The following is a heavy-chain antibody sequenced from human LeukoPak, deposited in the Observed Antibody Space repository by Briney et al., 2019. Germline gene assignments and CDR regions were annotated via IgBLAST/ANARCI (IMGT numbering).Heavy chain of an antibody. J-gene: IGHJ6*03. CDR2: LNPNSGNT. D-gene: IGHD3-3*01. V-gene: IGHV1-8*03. CDR3: ARARGVVGDYYYLGV. Sequence: ASVKVSCKASGYTFTSNDINWVRQATGQGLEWMGWLNPNSGNTGYAQKFQGRVTITRNTSISTAYMELSSLRSEDTAVYYCARARGVVGDYYYLGVWGRGTTVTVSS. CDR1: GYTFTSND.